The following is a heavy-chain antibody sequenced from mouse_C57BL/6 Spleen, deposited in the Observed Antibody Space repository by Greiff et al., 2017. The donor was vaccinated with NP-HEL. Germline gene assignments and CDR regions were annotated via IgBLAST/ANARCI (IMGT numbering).Heavy chain of an antibody. CDR3: ANPYYSNSWFAY. CDR2: ISGGGGNT. CDR1: GFTFSSYT. Sequence: EVQVVESGGGLVKPGGSLKLSCAASGFTFSSYTMSWVRQTPEKRLEWVATISGGGGNTYYPVSVKGRFTISRDNAKNTLYLQMSSLRSEDTALYYCANPYYSNSWFAYWGQGTLVTVSA. J-gene: IGHJ3*01. V-gene: IGHV5-9*01. D-gene: IGHD2-5*01.